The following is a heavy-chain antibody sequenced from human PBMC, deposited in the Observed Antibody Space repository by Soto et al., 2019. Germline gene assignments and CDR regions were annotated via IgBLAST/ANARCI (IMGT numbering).Heavy chain of an antibody. D-gene: IGHD2-2*01. V-gene: IGHV4-39*01. CDR1: GGSISSSSYY. Sequence: SETLSLTCTVSGGSISSSSYYWGWIRQPPGKGLEWIGSIYYSGSTYYNPSLKSRVTISVDTSKNQFSLKLSSVTAADTAVYYCARRNGGYCSSTSCYYWFDPWGQGTLVTVSS. CDR3: ARRNGGYCSSTSCYYWFDP. CDR2: IYYSGST. J-gene: IGHJ5*02.